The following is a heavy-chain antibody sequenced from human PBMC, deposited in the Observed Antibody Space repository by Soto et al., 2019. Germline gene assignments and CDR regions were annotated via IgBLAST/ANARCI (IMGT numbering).Heavy chain of an antibody. V-gene: IGHV1-2*04. D-gene: IGHD2-8*01. Sequence: ASVEVSCKSSGYSFTDYQIHWVRQAPGQGLEWLGRINPKSGGTSTAQKFQGWVTTTTDTSISTASMELTRLTSDDTAIYYCARGDSTDCSNGVCSFFYNHDMDVWGQGTTVTVSS. CDR1: GYSFTDYQ. J-gene: IGHJ6*02. CDR3: ARGDSTDCSNGVCSFFYNHDMDV. CDR2: INPKSGGT.